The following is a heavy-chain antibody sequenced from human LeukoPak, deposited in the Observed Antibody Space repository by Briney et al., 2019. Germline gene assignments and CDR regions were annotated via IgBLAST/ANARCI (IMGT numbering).Heavy chain of an antibody. V-gene: IGHV4-4*07. CDR3: ARGEDSSSWFGTLNWFDP. Sequence: SETLSLTCTVSGGSISSYYWSWIRQPAGKGLEWIGRIYTSGSTNYNPSLKSRVTMSVDTSKNQFSLKLSSVTAADTAVYYCARGEDSSSWFGTLNWFDPWGQGTLVTVSS. CDR1: GGSISSYY. CDR2: IYTSGST. D-gene: IGHD6-13*01. J-gene: IGHJ5*02.